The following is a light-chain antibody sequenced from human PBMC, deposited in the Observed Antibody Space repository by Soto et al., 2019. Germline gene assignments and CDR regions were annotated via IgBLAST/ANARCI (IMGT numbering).Light chain of an antibody. Sequence: DIVMTQSPDSLAVSLGERATFNCKSSQNLLYSSNNRNYLAWYQQKPGQPPKLLVSWASTRESGVPERFSGGGSVTDFTLTITSLQAEDVAVYYCQQYYSDPLTFGQGTKVEIK. CDR2: WAS. J-gene: IGKJ1*01. CDR3: QQYYSDPLT. CDR1: QNLLYSSNNRNY. V-gene: IGKV4-1*01.